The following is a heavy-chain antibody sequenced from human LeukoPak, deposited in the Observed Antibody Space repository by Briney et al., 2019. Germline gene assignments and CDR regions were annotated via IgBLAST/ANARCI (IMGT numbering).Heavy chain of an antibody. Sequence: GGSLRLSCAASGFTFSSYAMSWVRQAPGKGLEWVSAISGSGYSTNYPDSVKGRFTISRDNSKNTLHLQMNGLRSEDTAVYYCAKDTGVSVAGHYFDYWGQGTLVTVSS. CDR2: ISGSGYST. CDR1: GFTFSSYA. D-gene: IGHD6-19*01. J-gene: IGHJ4*02. V-gene: IGHV3-23*01. CDR3: AKDTGVSVAGHYFDY.